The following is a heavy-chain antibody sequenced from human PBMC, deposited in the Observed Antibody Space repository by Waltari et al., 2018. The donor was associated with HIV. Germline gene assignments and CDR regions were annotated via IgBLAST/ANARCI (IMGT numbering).Heavy chain of an antibody. Sequence: EVQLVESGGGLVQTGGSLKLSCAASGFAFSGSAMHWVRQASGKGLEWVGRIRSKANSYATAYAASVKGKFTISRDDLKNTAYLQMNSLKTEDTAVYYCTRHMVRDYWGQGTLVTVSS. CDR2: IRSKANSYAT. J-gene: IGHJ4*02. D-gene: IGHD3-10*01. V-gene: IGHV3-73*01. CDR3: TRHMVRDY. CDR1: GFAFSGSA.